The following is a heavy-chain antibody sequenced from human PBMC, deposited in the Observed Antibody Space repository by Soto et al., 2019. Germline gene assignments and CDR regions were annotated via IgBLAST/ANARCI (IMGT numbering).Heavy chain of an antibody. CDR3: AIRVGNFHFDY. J-gene: IGHJ4*02. CDR2: TRNKANSYTT. Sequence: GGSLRLSCAASGFTFSDHYMDWVRQAPGKGLEWVGRTRNKANSYTTEYAASVKGRFTISRDDSKNSLYLQMNSLKTEDTAVYYCAIRVGNFHFDYWGQGTLVTVSS. V-gene: IGHV3-72*01. CDR1: GFTFSDHY. D-gene: IGHD1-26*01.